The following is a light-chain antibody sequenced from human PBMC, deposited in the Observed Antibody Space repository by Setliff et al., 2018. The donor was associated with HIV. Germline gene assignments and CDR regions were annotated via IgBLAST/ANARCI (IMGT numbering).Light chain of an antibody. CDR2: GVD. J-gene: IGLJ2*01. CDR3: CSYAGGFNLV. CDR1: SSDIGGYNY. Sequence: QSALAQPASVSGSPGQTITISCTGTSSDIGGYNYVSWYQQHPGEAPKLIIYGVDERPSGVSARFSGSKPGNTASLTISGLQADDEADYFCCSYAGGFNLVFGGGTKVTVL. V-gene: IGLV2-23*02.